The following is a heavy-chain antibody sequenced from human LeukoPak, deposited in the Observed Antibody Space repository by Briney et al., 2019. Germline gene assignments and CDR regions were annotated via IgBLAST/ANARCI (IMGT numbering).Heavy chain of an antibody. CDR2: IYYSGST. Sequence: SETLSLTCTVSGVSITTYYWSWIRQPPGKGLEWIGYIYYSGSTNYNPSLKSRVTISEDTSKNQFSLKLSSVTAADTAVYYCATDMSGRIDYWGQGTLVTVSS. D-gene: IGHD2-8*02. V-gene: IGHV4-59*01. CDR1: GVSITTYY. CDR3: ATDMSGRIDY. J-gene: IGHJ4*02.